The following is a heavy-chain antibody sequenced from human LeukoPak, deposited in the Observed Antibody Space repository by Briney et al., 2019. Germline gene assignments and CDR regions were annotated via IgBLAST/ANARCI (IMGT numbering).Heavy chain of an antibody. CDR1: GGSISSGGYY. D-gene: IGHD3-10*01. J-gene: IGHJ4*02. CDR3: ARARGFYGSGTYYKASDFGY. V-gene: IGHV4-31*03. CDR2: IHYSGST. Sequence: PSETLSLTCTVSGGSISSGGYYWSWIRQDPGKGLEWIGYIHYSGSTYYNPSLKSRVTISVDTSKNQFSLKLSSVTAADTAVYYCARARGFYGSGTYYKASDFGYWGQGTLVTVSS.